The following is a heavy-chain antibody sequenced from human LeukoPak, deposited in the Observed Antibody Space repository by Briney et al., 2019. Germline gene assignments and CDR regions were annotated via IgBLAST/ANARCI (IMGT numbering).Heavy chain of an antibody. CDR2: INHSGST. D-gene: IGHD6-6*01. J-gene: IGHJ4*02. CDR1: GGSFSGYY. Sequence: SETLSLTCAVYGGSFSGYYRSWIRQPPGKGLEWIGEINHSGSTKFNPSLKSRVTISVDTSNNRFSLKLSSVTAADTAVYYCARELVGVPHSSSSADYFDYWGQGTLVAVSS. V-gene: IGHV4-34*01. CDR3: ARELVGVPHSSSSADYFDY.